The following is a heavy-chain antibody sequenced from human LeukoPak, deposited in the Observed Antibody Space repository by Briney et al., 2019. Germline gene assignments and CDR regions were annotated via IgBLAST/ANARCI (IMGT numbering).Heavy chain of an antibody. CDR1: GFTFDDYA. CDR3: ARGTGYSSGWYMDLTLDY. CDR2: ISWNSGSI. Sequence: PGGSLRLSCAASGFTFDDYAMHWVRQAPGKGLEWVSGISWNSGSIGYADSVKGRFTISRDNAKNSLYLQMNSLRAEDTALYYCARGTGYSSGWYMDLTLDYWGQGTLVTVAS. V-gene: IGHV3-9*01. D-gene: IGHD6-19*01. J-gene: IGHJ4*02.